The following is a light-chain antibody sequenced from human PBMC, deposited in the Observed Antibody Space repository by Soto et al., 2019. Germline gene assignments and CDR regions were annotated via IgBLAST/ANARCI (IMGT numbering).Light chain of an antibody. Sequence: DIQVTQSQSSLSASVGDRVTITCRTSKGISNGLSWYQQKPGQAPTLLIYVASNVQSGVPSRFSGSGSGTDFTLTISSLQPEDVATYYCLQDYTTPYTFGQGTKLEIK. V-gene: IGKV1-27*01. CDR2: VAS. CDR1: KGISNG. J-gene: IGKJ2*01. CDR3: LQDYTTPYT.